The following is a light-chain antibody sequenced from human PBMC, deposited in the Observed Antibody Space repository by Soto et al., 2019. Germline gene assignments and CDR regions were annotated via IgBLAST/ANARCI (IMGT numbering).Light chain of an antibody. V-gene: IGKV1-5*01. CDR2: DAF. J-gene: IGKJ1*01. CDR3: QQYHTYPWT. Sequence: DIQMTQSPNTLSASVGDRVTITCRASQNINNWLAWYQQKPGKAPNLLISDAFSLESGVPSRFSGSGSGTDFTLIISSLQPDDFATYYCQQYHTYPWTFGQGTKVEFK. CDR1: QNINNW.